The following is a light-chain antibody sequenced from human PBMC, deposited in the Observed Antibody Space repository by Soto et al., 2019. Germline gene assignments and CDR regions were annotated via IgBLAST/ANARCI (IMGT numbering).Light chain of an antibody. CDR3: AAWDDSLSGYVV. Sequence: QSVLTQPPSASGTPGQRGTISCSRSSSNIGSNYVYWYQQLPGTAPKLLIYRNNQRPSGVPDRFSGSKSGTSASLAISGLRSEDEADYYCAAWDDSLSGYVVFGGGTKVTVL. CDR2: RNN. V-gene: IGLV1-47*01. CDR1: SSNIGSNY. J-gene: IGLJ2*01.